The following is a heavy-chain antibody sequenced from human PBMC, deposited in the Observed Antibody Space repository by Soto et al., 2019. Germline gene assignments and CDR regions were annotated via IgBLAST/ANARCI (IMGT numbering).Heavy chain of an antibody. Sequence: QVQLQESGPGLVKPSETLSLTCSVSGDSLNSYYWSWIRQSPGKGLEWLGYIYYSGDTKYNPSLQSRISISFDTTENQFSLRLSSVTAADTAVYFCARDRNKLWKNDAFDIWGQGTMVTVSS. J-gene: IGHJ3*02. CDR2: IYYSGDT. CDR3: ARDRNKLWKNDAFDI. D-gene: IGHD1-1*01. V-gene: IGHV4-59*01. CDR1: GDSLNSYY.